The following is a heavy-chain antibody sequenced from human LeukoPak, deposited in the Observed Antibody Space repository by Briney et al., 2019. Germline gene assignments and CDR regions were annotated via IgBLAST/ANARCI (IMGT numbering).Heavy chain of an antibody. J-gene: IGHJ5*02. D-gene: IGHD6-13*01. Sequence: GASVKVSCKASGGTFSSYAISWVRQAPGQGLEWMGWINPNSGGTNYAQKFQGRVTMTRDTSISTAYMELSRLRSDDTAVYYCARDLSSSWSPRFDPWGQGTLVTVSS. CDR1: GGTFSSYA. CDR2: INPNSGGT. CDR3: ARDLSSSWSPRFDP. V-gene: IGHV1-2*02.